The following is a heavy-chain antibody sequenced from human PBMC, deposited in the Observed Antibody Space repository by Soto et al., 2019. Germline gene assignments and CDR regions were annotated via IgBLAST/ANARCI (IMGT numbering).Heavy chain of an antibody. D-gene: IGHD3-22*01. J-gene: IGHJ6*01. CDR3: ARYDHYYDSSGYYYYYYGMDV. Sequence: PAETLSFTCTVSVGSISIYYWSWIRQPPGKGLDSIGYIYYSGSTNYNPSLKSRVTISVDTSKNQFSLKLSSVTAADTAVYYCARYDHYYDSSGYYYYYYGMDVWGQGTTVTVSS. CDR1: VGSISIYY. V-gene: IGHV4-59*01. CDR2: IYYSGST.